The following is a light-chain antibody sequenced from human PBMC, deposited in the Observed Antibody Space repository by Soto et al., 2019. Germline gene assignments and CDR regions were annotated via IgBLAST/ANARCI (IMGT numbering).Light chain of an antibody. CDR1: SSDVGGYNY. CDR2: EVT. CDR3: SSAAGRGNHVV. Sequence: QSALTQPPSASGSLGQSVTISCTGTSSDVGGYNYVSWHQHHPGKAPKVMVYEVTKRPPGVPDRFSGSKSGNTASLTVSGLQAEDEADYYCSSAAGRGNHVVLGGGTKLTVL. V-gene: IGLV2-8*01. J-gene: IGLJ3*02.